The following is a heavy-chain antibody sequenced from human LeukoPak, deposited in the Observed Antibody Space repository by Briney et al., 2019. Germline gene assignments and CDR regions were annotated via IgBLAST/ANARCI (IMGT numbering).Heavy chain of an antibody. V-gene: IGHV3-53*04. Sequence: TGGSLRLSCAASGFTASTSYMTWVRQAPGKGLEWVSIIYGGGGTFYADSVKGRFTISRHNSENTLYLQMNSLRPEDTAVYYCARVGVGTVAGNYFDDWGQGTLVTVSS. D-gene: IGHD6-19*01. CDR1: GFTASTSY. J-gene: IGHJ4*02. CDR3: ARVGVGTVAGNYFDD. CDR2: IYGGGGT.